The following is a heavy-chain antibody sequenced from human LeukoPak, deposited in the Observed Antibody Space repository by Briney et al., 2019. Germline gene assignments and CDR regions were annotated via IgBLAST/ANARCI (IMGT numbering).Heavy chain of an antibody. D-gene: IGHD5-24*01. Sequence: SETLSLTCTVSGGSISSTNYYWGWIRQPPGKRLEWIGSINYIGSIFDNLSLKSRVTISVDSSKNLFSLKLNSVTAADTAVYYCARLGGEMVTSYMDVWGKGTTVTVSS. J-gene: IGHJ6*03. CDR3: ARLGGEMVTSYMDV. CDR1: GGSISSTNYY. CDR2: INYIGSI. V-gene: IGHV4-39*01.